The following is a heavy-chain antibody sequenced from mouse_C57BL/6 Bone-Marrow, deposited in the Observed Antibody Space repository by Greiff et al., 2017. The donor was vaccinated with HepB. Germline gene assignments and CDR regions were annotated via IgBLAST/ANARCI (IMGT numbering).Heavy chain of an antibody. CDR1: GYTFTSYW. CDR3: ASYGYRFAY. J-gene: IGHJ3*01. D-gene: IGHD2-2*01. Sequence: VQLQQSGAELVKPGASVKLSCKASGYTFTSYWMHWVKQRPGQGLEWIGMIHPNSGSTNYNEKFKSKATLTVDKSSSTAYMQLSSPTSEDSAVYYCASYGYRFAYWGQGTLVTVSA. CDR2: IHPNSGST. V-gene: IGHV1-64*01.